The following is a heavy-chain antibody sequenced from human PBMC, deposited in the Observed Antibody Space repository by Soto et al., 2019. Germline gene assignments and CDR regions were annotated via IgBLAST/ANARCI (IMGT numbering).Heavy chain of an antibody. CDR2: VYSGGSAYFCGST. J-gene: IGHJ4*02. CDR3: AAMRTHTPPLDS. CDR1: GFTVSDKY. Sequence: EVQLVETGGGLIQPGGSLRLSCAASGFTVSDKYMSWVRQAPGKGLEWVSGVYSGGSAYFCGSTYYADSVKGRFTISRDHSKNTVNLQMNSLRADNTAVYYCAAMRTHTPPLDSWGQGTQVTVSS. V-gene: IGHV3-23*03. D-gene: IGHD2-2*01.